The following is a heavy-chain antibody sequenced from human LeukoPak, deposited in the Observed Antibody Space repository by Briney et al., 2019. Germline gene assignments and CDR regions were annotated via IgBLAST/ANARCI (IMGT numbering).Heavy chain of an antibody. D-gene: IGHD2-15*01. CDR1: GFTFSSYG. J-gene: IGHJ4*02. CDR2: IWYDGSNK. CDR3: AKKYCSGGSCYSDPIDY. V-gene: IGHV3-33*06. Sequence: GGSLRLSCAASGFTFSSYGMHWVRQAPGKGLEWVAVIWYDGSNKHYADSVKGRFTISRDNSENTLYLQINSLRAEDTAVYYCAKKYCSGGSCYSDPIDYWGQGTLVTVSS.